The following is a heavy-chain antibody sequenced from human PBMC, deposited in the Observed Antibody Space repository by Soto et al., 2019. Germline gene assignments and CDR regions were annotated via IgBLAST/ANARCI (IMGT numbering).Heavy chain of an antibody. D-gene: IGHD6-6*01. J-gene: IGHJ6*02. V-gene: IGHV5-51*01. Sequence: GESLKISCKGSGYSFTSYWIGWVRQMPGKGLEWMGIIYPGDSDTRYSPSFQGQVTISADKSISTAYLQWSSLKASDTAMYYCARCPQAARSYYYYGMDVWGQGTTVTVS. CDR2: IYPGDSDT. CDR1: GYSFTSYW. CDR3: ARCPQAARSYYYYGMDV.